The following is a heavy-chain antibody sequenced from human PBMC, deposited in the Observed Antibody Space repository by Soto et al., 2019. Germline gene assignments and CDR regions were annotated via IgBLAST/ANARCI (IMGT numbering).Heavy chain of an antibody. CDR2: ISGSGLTI. CDR1: GFIFSDYE. CDR3: ARGPYRNTYNWFDS. D-gene: IGHD5-12*01. J-gene: IGHJ5*02. Sequence: LRLSCAASGFIFSDYEINWVRQAPGKGLEWVSYISGSGLTIYYADSVKGRFTISGGNAKNSLYLQMNSLGVEDTAVYYCARGPYRNTYNWFDSWGQGTLVTVS. V-gene: IGHV3-48*03.